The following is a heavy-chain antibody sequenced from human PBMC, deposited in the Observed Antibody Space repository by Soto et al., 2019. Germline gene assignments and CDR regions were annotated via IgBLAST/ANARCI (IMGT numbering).Heavy chain of an antibody. V-gene: IGHV1-18*01. CDR2: ISAYNDNI. J-gene: IGHJ5*02. Sequence: QVQLVQSGAEVKKPGASVKVSCKASGYTFTDYAVSWVRQAPGQGLEWMGWISAYNDNINYAQKFQGIVTMTTDTSMSTVYMELRSLRSDDTAVYFCARFDWLSAWFDPWGQGTPVTVSS. D-gene: IGHD3-9*01. CDR3: ARFDWLSAWFDP. CDR1: GYTFTDYA.